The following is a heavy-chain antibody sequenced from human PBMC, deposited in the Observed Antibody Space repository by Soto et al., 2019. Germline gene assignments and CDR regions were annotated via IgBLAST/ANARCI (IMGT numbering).Heavy chain of an antibody. CDR3: GGLEGLATISYYFDY. Sequence: SETLSLTCTVSGGSVSSSSYYWGWVRQPPGKGLEWIGSVYYSGSTYYNPSLESRVTISVDKSKNQFSLKLMSLSAADTAVYYCGGLEGLATISYYFDYWGQGALVTVPQ. J-gene: IGHJ4*02. CDR2: VYYSGST. D-gene: IGHD3-9*01. V-gene: IGHV4-39*01. CDR1: GGSVSSSSYY.